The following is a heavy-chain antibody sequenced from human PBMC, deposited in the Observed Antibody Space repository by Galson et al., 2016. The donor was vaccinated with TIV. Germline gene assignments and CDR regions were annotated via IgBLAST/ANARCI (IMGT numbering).Heavy chain of an antibody. CDR2: LNPSGVTT. CDR3: SREKYSGFGF. Sequence: SVKVSCKASGYIFTTYYIHWVRQAPGQGLEWMGMLNPSGVTTSYAEKFQDRVTMSMDTSTSTFYMELSSLTSEDTAIYYCSREKYSGFGFWGQGPLVTVSS. J-gene: IGHJ4*02. V-gene: IGHV1-46*01. CDR1: GYIFTTYY. D-gene: IGHD5-12*01.